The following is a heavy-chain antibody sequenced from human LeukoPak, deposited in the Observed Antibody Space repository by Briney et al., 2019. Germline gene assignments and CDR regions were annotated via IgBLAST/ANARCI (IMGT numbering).Heavy chain of an antibody. CDR1: GFTFSSYG. CDR2: ISSSSETI. CDR3: ARAHSNSWGYFDY. J-gene: IGHJ4*02. D-gene: IGHD6-13*01. V-gene: IGHV3-48*01. Sequence: GGTLRLSCAASGFTFSSYGMSWVRQAPGKGLEWVSYISSSSETIYYADSMKGRFTISRDNAKNSLYLQMNSLRAEDTAVYYCARAHSNSWGYFDYWGQGTLVIVSS.